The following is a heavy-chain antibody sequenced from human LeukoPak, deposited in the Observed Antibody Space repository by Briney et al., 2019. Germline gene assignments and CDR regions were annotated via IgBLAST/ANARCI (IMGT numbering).Heavy chain of an antibody. D-gene: IGHD3-22*01. Sequence: PGGSLRLSCAASGFTFSGSAMHWVRQASGKGLEWVGRIRSKANSYATAYAASVKVRFTISRDDSKNTAYLQMNSLKTEDTAVYYCTRRTYYYDSSGSPTEYFQHWGQGTLVTVSS. CDR2: IRSKANSYAT. J-gene: IGHJ1*01. CDR3: TRRTYYYDSSGSPTEYFQH. CDR1: GFTFSGSA. V-gene: IGHV3-73*01.